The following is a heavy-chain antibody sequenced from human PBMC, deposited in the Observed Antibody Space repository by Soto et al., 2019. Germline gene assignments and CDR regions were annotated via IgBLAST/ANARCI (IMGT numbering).Heavy chain of an antibody. J-gene: IGHJ5*02. CDR1: GFTFSDYY. Sequence: HVHLVESGGDLVRPGGSLRLSCVASGFTFSDYYMNWIRQAPGKGLEWISYMSSNGRIVSDADSVKGRFTISRDNAKNSLYLQMDSLRAEDTAVYYCARGLYEGPCNGRPCYPNWFDPWGPGTLVTVSS. CDR3: ARGLYEGPCNGRPCYPNWFDP. CDR2: MSSNGRIV. V-gene: IGHV3-11*01. D-gene: IGHD2-8*02.